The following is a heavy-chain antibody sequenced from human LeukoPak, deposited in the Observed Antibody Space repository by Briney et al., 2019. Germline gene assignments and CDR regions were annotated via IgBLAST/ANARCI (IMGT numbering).Heavy chain of an antibody. Sequence: SETLSLTCTVSGGSISSYYWSWIRQPPGKGLEWIGYIYYSGSTNYNPSLKSRVTISVDTSKNQFSLKLSSVTAADTAVYYCARCGYSYGSEFDYWGQGTLVTVSS. CDR3: ARCGYSYGSEFDY. CDR1: GGSISSYY. V-gene: IGHV4-59*01. D-gene: IGHD5-18*01. CDR2: IYYSGST. J-gene: IGHJ4*02.